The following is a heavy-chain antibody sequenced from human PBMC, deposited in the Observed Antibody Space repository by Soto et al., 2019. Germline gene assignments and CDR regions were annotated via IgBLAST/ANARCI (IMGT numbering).Heavy chain of an antibody. D-gene: IGHD6-13*01. Sequence: PGESLKISCKGSGYSFTSYWISWVRQMPGKGLEWMGRIDPSDSYTNYSPSFQGHVTIPADKSISTAYLQWSSLKASDTAMYYCARHRYSSRLPYSYGMDGWGQGPTVTVSS. CDR1: GYSFTSYW. CDR3: ARHRYSSRLPYSYGMDG. CDR2: IDPSDSYT. V-gene: IGHV5-10-1*01. J-gene: IGHJ6*02.